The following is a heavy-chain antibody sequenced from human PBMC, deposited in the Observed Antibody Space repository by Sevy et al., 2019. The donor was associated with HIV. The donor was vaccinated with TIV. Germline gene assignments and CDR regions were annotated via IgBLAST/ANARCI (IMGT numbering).Heavy chain of an antibody. J-gene: IGHJ4*02. V-gene: IGHV3-13*01. Sequence: GGSLRLSCAASGFTFSSYDMHWVRQVTGERLEWVSAIGTAGDIYYPDSVKGRFTISRENAKNSLYLQMNSLRDGDTAVYYCARGGWGSSGYDYWGQGTLVTVSS. CDR1: GFTFSSYD. CDR3: ARGGWGSSGYDY. CDR2: IGTAGDI. D-gene: IGHD6-13*01.